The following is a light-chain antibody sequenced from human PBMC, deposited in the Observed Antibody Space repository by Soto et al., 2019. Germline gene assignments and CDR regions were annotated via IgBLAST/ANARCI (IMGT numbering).Light chain of an antibody. J-gene: IGKJ4*01. Sequence: EIVMTQSPATLSVSPGERATLSCRASESVSNNLAWYQQKFGQAPRLLIYHASTRATGIPARFSGSGSGTELTFTISSLQSEDFALYYCQQYNEWPLTFGGGTKVEIK. CDR2: HAS. CDR3: QQYNEWPLT. V-gene: IGKV3-15*01. CDR1: ESVSNN.